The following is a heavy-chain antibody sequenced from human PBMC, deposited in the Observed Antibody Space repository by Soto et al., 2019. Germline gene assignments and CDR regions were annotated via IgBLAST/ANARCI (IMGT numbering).Heavy chain of an antibody. CDR2: ISSSGSTI. J-gene: IGHJ6*02. Sequence: RLSCAASGFTFSDYYMSWIRQAPGKGLEWVSYISSSGSTIYYADSVKGRFTISRDNAKNSLYLQMNSLRAEDTAVYYCARMAARLSYGMDVWGQGTTVTVSS. CDR3: ARMAARLSYGMDV. V-gene: IGHV3-11*01. CDR1: GFTFSDYY. D-gene: IGHD6-6*01.